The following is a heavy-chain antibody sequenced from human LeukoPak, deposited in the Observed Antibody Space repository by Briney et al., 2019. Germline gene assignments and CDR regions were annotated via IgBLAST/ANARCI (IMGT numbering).Heavy chain of an antibody. CDR2: ISADDGNT. Sequence: ASVKVSCTASGYTFSSYGISWVRQAPGQGLEWMGGISADDGNTNYAQTVQGKFTMTRDTSTRTAYLQMSGRRSEDTAFDYCARGPPESLVTSSGSVPFDCWGQGTLVTVSS. V-gene: IGHV1-18*01. CDR1: GYTFSSYG. D-gene: IGHD6-19*01. J-gene: IGHJ4*02. CDR3: ARGPPESLVTSSGSVPFDC.